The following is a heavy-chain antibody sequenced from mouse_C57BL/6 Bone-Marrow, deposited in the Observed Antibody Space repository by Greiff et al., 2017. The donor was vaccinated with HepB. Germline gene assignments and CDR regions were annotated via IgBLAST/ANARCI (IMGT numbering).Heavy chain of an antibody. Sequence: QVHVKQSGPGLVQPSQSLSITCTVSGFSFTSYGVHWVRQSPGKGLEWLGVIWSGGSTDYNAAFISRLSISKDNSKSQVFFKMNSLQADDTAIYYCARKNSNYVSYWYFDVWGTGTTVTVSS. D-gene: IGHD2-5*01. V-gene: IGHV2-2*01. J-gene: IGHJ1*03. CDR2: IWSGGST. CDR3: ARKNSNYVSYWYFDV. CDR1: GFSFTSYG.